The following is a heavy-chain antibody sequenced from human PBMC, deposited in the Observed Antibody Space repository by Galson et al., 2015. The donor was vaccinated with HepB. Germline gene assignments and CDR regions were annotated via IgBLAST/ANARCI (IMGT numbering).Heavy chain of an antibody. V-gene: IGHV1-18*01. CDR3: GREDNVNYYYVDV. Sequence: SVKVSCKASGFRFTSYGITWVRQAPGQGLEWMGWISAYNGRTSYAQKLQGRVTMTTDTSASTAYMELRSLRSDDTAVYFCGREDNVNYYYVDVWGQGTTVTVSS. D-gene: IGHD3-10*02. J-gene: IGHJ6*03. CDR1: GFRFTSYG. CDR2: ISAYNGRT.